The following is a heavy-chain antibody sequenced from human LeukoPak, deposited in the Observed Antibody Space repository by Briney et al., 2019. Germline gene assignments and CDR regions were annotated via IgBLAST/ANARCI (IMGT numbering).Heavy chain of an antibody. CDR1: GGTFSSYA. J-gene: IGHJ4*02. CDR3: ARGDFWSGYQRQSPLNY. Sequence: SVKVSCKASGGTFSSYAISWVRQAPGQGLEWMGGIIPIFGTANYAQKFQGRVTVTADESTSTAYMELSSLRSEDTAVYYCARGDFWSGYQRQSPLNYWGQGTLVTVSS. V-gene: IGHV1-69*13. D-gene: IGHD3-3*01. CDR2: IIPIFGTA.